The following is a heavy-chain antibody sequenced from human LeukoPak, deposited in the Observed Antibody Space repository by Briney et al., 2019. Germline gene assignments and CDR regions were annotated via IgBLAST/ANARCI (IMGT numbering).Heavy chain of an antibody. CDR1: GGSISSYY. V-gene: IGHV4-59*01. D-gene: IGHD2-15*01. CDR2: IYYSGST. J-gene: IGHJ6*03. Sequence: SESLSLTSTVPGGSISSYYWSWIRQPPGKGLGWIGYIYYSGSTNYNPSLKSRVTISVDTSKNQFSLKLSSVTAADTAVYYCARLVVVAASGYYYYYMDVWGKGTTVTVSS. CDR3: ARLVVVAASGYYYYYMDV.